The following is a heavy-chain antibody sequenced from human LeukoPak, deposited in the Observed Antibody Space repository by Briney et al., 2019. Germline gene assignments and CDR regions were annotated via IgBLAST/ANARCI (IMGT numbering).Heavy chain of an antibody. J-gene: IGHJ5*02. CDR2: ISSSGSNI. V-gene: IGHV3-48*03. Sequence: GRSLRLSCAASGFTFSSYSLNWVRQAPGKGLEWISYISSSGSNIDYADSVKGRFTISRDNGKNSLFLQMNSLRVEDTAVYYCARTAFDWSQVGGNWFDPWGQGTLVTVSS. CDR3: ARTAFDWSQVGGNWFDP. CDR1: GFTFSSYS. D-gene: IGHD3-9*01.